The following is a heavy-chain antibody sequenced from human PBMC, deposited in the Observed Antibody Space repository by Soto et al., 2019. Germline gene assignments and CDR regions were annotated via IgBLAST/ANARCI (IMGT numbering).Heavy chain of an antibody. CDR3: ARGSGIVALPWELEDVNYDY. V-gene: IGHV4-34*01. J-gene: IGHJ4*02. CDR2: INDSGST. Sequence: QVQLQQWGAGLVKPSETLSLSCAVYGQSFSGHSWAWVRQPPVKGLEWIGAINDSGSTYYNPSLKSLLTISTDTSMNQFSRKLRSVSAADTAAYFCARGSGIVALPWELEDVNYDYWGQGTLVNVSS. D-gene: IGHD1-1*01. CDR1: GQSFSGHS.